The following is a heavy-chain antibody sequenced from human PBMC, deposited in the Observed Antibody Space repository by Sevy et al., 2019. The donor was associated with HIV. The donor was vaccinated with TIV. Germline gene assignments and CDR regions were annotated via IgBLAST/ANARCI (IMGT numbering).Heavy chain of an antibody. CDR1: SGSISSSSYY. J-gene: IGHJ5*01. CDR3: ARYLRGDHAGGFDF. CDR2: IAYIGTT. Sequence: SETLSLTCTVSSGSISSSSYYWGWLRQSPGKGLEWIASIAYIGTTYYNLALKSRVTLTGDRSKNEVSLNLRFVTAADAAVYYCARYLRGDHAGGFDFWGQGTPVTVSS. V-gene: IGHV4-39*01. D-gene: IGHD4-17*01.